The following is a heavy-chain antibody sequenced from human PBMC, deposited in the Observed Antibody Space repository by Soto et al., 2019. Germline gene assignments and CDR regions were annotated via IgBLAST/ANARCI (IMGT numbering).Heavy chain of an antibody. CDR3: AGVLLWFGESPRVDV. CDR2: ISGSGGST. Sequence: GGSLRLSCAASGFTFSSYAMSWVRQAPGKGLEWVSAISGSGGSTYYADSVKGRFTISRDNSKNTLYLQMNSLRAEDTAVYYCAGVLLWFGESPRVDVWGQGTTVTVSS. J-gene: IGHJ6*02. D-gene: IGHD3-10*01. CDR1: GFTFSSYA. V-gene: IGHV3-23*01.